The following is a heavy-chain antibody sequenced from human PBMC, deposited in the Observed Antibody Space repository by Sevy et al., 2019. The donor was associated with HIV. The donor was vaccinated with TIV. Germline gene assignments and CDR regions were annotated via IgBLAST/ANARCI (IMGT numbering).Heavy chain of an antibody. V-gene: IGHV4-59*08. CDR3: AGENAWGRGYS. CDR2: IYYNGHI. CDR1: GGSITSLY. J-gene: IGHJ4*02. Sequence: SETLSLTCTVSGGSITSLYWNWIRQPPGKGLEWFPNIYYNGHINYNPSLKSRVTLSLDTSKNQFSLRLSSVTAADTAMYYCAGENAWGRGYSWGQGTLVTVSS. D-gene: IGHD1-26*01.